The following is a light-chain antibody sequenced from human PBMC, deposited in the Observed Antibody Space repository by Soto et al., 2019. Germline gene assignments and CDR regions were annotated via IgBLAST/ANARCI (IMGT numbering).Light chain of an antibody. CDR3: ATWQDRLYGPV. Sequence: QSVLTQPPSASGTPGQRVTISCSGSRSNIGSNPVQWYQQVPGTAPKLLIYRNNDRPSGVPDRVSGSKSGTSASRAISGLQSEDEADCHCATWQDRLYGPVFGGGTQLTVL. CDR1: RSNIGSNP. CDR2: RNN. J-gene: IGLJ7*01. V-gene: IGLV1-44*01.